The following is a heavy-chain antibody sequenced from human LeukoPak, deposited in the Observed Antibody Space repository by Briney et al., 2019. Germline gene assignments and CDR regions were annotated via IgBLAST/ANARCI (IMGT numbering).Heavy chain of an antibody. CDR3: VRVFKGAVTNAFDY. J-gene: IGHJ4*02. Sequence: GGSLRLSCAASGFTFSSYSMNWVRQAPGKGLEWVSSISSSSSYIYYADSVKGRFTISRDNAKNSLYLQMNSLRAEDTAVYYCVRVFKGAVTNAFDYWGQGTLVTVSS. D-gene: IGHD4-17*01. V-gene: IGHV3-21*01. CDR2: ISSSSSYI. CDR1: GFTFSSYS.